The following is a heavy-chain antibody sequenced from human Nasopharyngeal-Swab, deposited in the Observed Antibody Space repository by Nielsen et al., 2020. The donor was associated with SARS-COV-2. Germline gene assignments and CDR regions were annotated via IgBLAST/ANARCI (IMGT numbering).Heavy chain of an antibody. D-gene: IGHD3-3*01. CDR3: ARGYYDFWSGYYEYYYGMDV. CDR1: GGSFSGYY. CDR2: INHSGST. J-gene: IGHJ6*02. Sequence: SQTLSLTCAVYGGSFSGYYWSWIRQPPRKGLEWIGEINHSGSTNYNPSLKSRVTISVDTSKNQFSLKLSSVTAADTAVYYCARGYYDFWSGYYEYYYGMDVWGQGTTVTVSS. V-gene: IGHV4-34*01.